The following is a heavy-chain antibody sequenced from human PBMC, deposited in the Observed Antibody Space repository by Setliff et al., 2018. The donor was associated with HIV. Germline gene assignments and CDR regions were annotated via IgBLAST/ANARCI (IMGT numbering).Heavy chain of an antibody. CDR1: GYTFTNYW. J-gene: IGHJ4*02. CDR3: RYSFDY. V-gene: IGHV5-51*01. CDR2: IYPGDSDT. Sequence: PGESLKISCRGSGYTFTNYWIGWVRQMPGRGLEWMGIIYPGDSDTRYSPSFEGQVTMSADKPINTAAETAVYYCARVGYHGSGRYSFDYWGQGTLVTVSS. D-gene: IGHD3-10*01.